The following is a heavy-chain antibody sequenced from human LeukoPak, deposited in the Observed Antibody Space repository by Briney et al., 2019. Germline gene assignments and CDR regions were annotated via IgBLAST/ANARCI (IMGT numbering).Heavy chain of an antibody. D-gene: IGHD5-12*01. CDR1: GGSISSSYY. CDR3: ASFFDGGYDVDY. CDR2: IYYSGST. J-gene: IGHJ4*02. Sequence: SETLSLTCTVSGGSISSSYYWGWIRPPPGKGLEWIGSIYYSGSTYYNPSLKSRVTISVDTSKNQFSLKLSSVTAADAAVYYCASFFDGGYDVDYWGQGTLVTVSS. V-gene: IGHV4-39*07.